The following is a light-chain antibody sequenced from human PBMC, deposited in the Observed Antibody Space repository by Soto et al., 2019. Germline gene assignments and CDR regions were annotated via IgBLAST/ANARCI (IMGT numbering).Light chain of an antibody. V-gene: IGKV3-15*01. CDR1: QSVSSN. CDR2: GAS. Sequence: EIVLTQSPATLSVSPGERATLSCRASQSVSSNLAWYQQKPDQAPRLLIFGASTRATGIPARFSGSGSGTEFTLTISSLQSEDFAVYYCQQYGNWYTFGQGTKLEIK. CDR3: QQYGNWYT. J-gene: IGKJ2*01.